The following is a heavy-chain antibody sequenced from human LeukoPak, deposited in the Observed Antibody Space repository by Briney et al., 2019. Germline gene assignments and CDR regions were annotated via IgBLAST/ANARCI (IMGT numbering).Heavy chain of an antibody. CDR3: ARIYILWGTYRYLDY. V-gene: IGHV4-61*02. J-gene: IGHJ4*02. CDR1: GGSISSGSYY. CDR2: IYTSGST. D-gene: IGHD3-16*02. Sequence: SETLSLTCTVSGGSISSGSYYWSWIRQPAGKGLEWIGRIYTSGSTNYNPSLKSRVTISVDTSKNQFSLKLSSVTAADTAVYYCARIYILWGTYRYLDYWGQGTLVTVSS.